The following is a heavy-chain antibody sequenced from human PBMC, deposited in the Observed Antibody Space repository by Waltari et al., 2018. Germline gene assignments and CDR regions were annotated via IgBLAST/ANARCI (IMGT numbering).Heavy chain of an antibody. CDR2: IKSEADGGTT. D-gene: IGHD3-22*01. V-gene: IGHV3-15*07. J-gene: IGHJ4*02. CDR3: TTEMGDSKSFYNFNY. Sequence: EVQLVESGGGLVKPGESLRLSCAASDFSISNSWVDWVRQAPGKGLEWVGRIKSEADGGTTDYVAPVKGRFTVSRDGSKNTVFLQMNSLKSDDTAMYYCTTEMGDSKSFYNFNYWGQGTLVTVSS. CDR1: DFSISNSW.